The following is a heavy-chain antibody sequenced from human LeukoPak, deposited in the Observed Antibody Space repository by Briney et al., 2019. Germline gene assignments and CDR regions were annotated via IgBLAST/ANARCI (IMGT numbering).Heavy chain of an antibody. CDR2: IIPMFGTA. CDR3: ARWPGRGYFDY. J-gene: IGHJ4*02. Sequence: GASVKVSCKASGDTFSYYAISWVRQAPGQGPEWMGGIIPMFGTANYAQKFQGRVTITADESTSTAYMELSSLRSEDTAVYYCARWPGRGYFDYWGQGTLVTVSS. CDR1: GDTFSYYA. D-gene: IGHD1-26*01. V-gene: IGHV1-69*13.